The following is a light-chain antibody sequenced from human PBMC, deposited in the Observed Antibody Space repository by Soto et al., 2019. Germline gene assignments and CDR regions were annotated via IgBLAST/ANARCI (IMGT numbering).Light chain of an antibody. Sequence: QSVLTQPPSASGTPGQRVTISCSGSSSNIGTNTVNWYQQFPGSAPQLLLYSTNQRPSGGPGRFSGSKSGTSASRAISGRQSEDEGDYYCAAWDGSLDVVLFGGGTTLTVL. J-gene: IGLJ2*01. CDR2: STN. CDR1: SSNIGTNT. CDR3: AAWDGSLDVVL. V-gene: IGLV1-44*01.